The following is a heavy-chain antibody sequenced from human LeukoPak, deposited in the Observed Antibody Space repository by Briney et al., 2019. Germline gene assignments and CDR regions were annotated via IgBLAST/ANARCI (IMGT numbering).Heavy chain of an antibody. CDR2: IRYDGSNK. J-gene: IGHJ4*02. V-gene: IGHV3-30*02. D-gene: IGHD2-2*01. CDR1: AFIFSNYG. CDR3: AKDLPSCTTSSCWGHFDY. Sequence: PGGSLRLSCAASAFIFSNYGMHWVRQAPGKGLEWVAFIRYDGSNKYYADSVKGRFTISRDNSKNTLYLQMNSLRAEDTAVYYCAKDLPSCTTSSCWGHFDYWGQGTLVTVSS.